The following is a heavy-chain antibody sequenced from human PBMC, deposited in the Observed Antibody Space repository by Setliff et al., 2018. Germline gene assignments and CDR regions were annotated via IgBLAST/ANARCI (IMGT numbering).Heavy chain of an antibody. Sequence: ASVKVSCKAYGYTFSRNYITWVRQAPGRGLEWMGGISGYNGHTDNAQKFRHKFTMTTDTSTSTAYMELRSLIFDDTATYNCARDLLRSSSWCSYVFDVWGQGTMVTVSS. CDR3: ARDLLRSSSWCSYVFDV. D-gene: IGHD6-13*01. V-gene: IGHV1-18*01. J-gene: IGHJ3*01. CDR2: ISGYNGHT. CDR1: GYTFSRNY.